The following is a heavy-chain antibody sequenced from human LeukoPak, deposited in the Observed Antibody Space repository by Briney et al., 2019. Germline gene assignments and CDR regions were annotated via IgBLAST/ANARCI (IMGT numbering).Heavy chain of an antibody. CDR2: IKQDGSEK. Sequence: GGSLRLSCAASGFTFSSYWMSWVRQAPGKGLGWVANIKQDGSEKYYVDSVKGRFTISRDNAKNSLYLQMNSLRAEDTAVYYCARDLGVAGTRSFDYWGQGTLVTVSS. J-gene: IGHJ4*02. V-gene: IGHV3-7*01. CDR3: ARDLGVAGTRSFDY. D-gene: IGHD6-19*01. CDR1: GFTFSSYW.